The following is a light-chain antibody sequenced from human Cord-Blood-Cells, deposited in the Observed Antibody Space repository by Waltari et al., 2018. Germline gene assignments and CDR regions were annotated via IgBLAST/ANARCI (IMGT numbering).Light chain of an antibody. Sequence: DIQMTQSPSSLSPSVGDRVTITYRASQSISSYLNWYQQKPGKAPKLLIYAASSLQSGVPSRFSGSGSGTDFTLTISSLQPEDFATYYCQQSYSTPRTFGQGTKLEIK. J-gene: IGKJ2*01. CDR1: QSISSY. CDR3: QQSYSTPRT. CDR2: AAS. V-gene: IGKV1-39*01.